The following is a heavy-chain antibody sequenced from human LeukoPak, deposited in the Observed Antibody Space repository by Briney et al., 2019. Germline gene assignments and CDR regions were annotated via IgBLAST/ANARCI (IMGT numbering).Heavy chain of an antibody. Sequence: ASVKVSCKASGYTFTSYAMQWVRQAPGQRLEWMGWINAGNGNTKYSQKFQGRVTITRDTSARTAYMELSSLRSEDTAVYYCARGTVTTFVGYWGQGTLVTVSS. J-gene: IGHJ4*02. CDR3: ARGTVTTFVGY. CDR2: INAGNGNT. D-gene: IGHD4-17*01. V-gene: IGHV1-3*01. CDR1: GYTFTSYA.